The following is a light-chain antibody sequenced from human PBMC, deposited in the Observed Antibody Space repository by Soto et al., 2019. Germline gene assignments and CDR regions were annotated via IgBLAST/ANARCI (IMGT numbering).Light chain of an antibody. J-gene: IGLJ2*01. CDR1: SSDVGGYDY. CDR2: EVT. Sequence: QSALTQPPSASGSPGQSVTISCTGTSSDVGGYDYVSWYQQQSGEAPKLIIYEVTNRPSGVPDRFSGSKSGNTASLTVSGLRAEDEADYYCSSYAGSNNVIFGAGSKLAVL. CDR3: SSYAGSNNVI. V-gene: IGLV2-8*01.